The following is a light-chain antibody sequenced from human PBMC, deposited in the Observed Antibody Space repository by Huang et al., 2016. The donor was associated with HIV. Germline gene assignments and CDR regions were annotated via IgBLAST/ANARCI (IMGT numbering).Light chain of an antibody. CDR2: TAS. J-gene: IGKJ5*01. V-gene: IGKV1-12*01. Sequence: DFQMTQSPSSVSASVGDRVTITCRASQSIANCLAWYQQKQGKAPKLLIYTASTLRSGVPSRFSGSGSGTDFTLTISNVQPEDFATYYCQKTDGFPLTFGQGTRL. CDR1: QSIANC. CDR3: QKTDGFPLT.